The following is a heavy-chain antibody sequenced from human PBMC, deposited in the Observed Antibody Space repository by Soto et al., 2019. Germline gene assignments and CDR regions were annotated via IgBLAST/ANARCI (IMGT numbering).Heavy chain of an antibody. CDR1: GLTFSSYE. Sequence: EVQLVESGGGLVQPGGSLRLSCAASGLTFSSYEMNWVLQAPGNGLEWVSYISSSGRTIYYADSVKGRFTISRDNAKNSLYLEMNSLRDDDTAVYYCAREPPPELECSGGAYWGQGTLVNVYS. CDR2: ISSSGRTI. J-gene: IGHJ4*02. V-gene: IGHV3-48*03. D-gene: IGHD2-15*01. CDR3: AREPPPELECSGGAY.